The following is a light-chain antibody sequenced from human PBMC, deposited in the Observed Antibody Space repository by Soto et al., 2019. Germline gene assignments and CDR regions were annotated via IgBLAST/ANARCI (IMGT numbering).Light chain of an antibody. CDR3: QQDQSYPVS. CDR1: QGISSY. CDR2: AAS. V-gene: IGKV1-8*01. Sequence: AIRMTQSPSSFSASTGDRVTITCRASQGISSYLAWYQQKPGKAPKLLIYAASTLQSGVPSKFSGSGSGTDFTLTISCLQSEDFATYYCQQDQSYPVSFGGGTKVEIK. J-gene: IGKJ4*01.